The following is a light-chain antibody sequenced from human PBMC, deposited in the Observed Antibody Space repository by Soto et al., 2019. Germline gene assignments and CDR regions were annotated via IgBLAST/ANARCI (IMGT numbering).Light chain of an antibody. V-gene: IGLV1-40*01. Sequence: QLVLTQPPSVSGAPGQRATISCTGSSSNIGAGYDVHWYQQLPGTAPKLLIYGNSNRPSGVPDRFSGSKSGTSASLAITGLQAEDEADYYCQSYDSSLSGLVFGTGTKLTVL. CDR1: SSNIGAGYD. J-gene: IGLJ1*01. CDR2: GNS. CDR3: QSYDSSLSGLV.